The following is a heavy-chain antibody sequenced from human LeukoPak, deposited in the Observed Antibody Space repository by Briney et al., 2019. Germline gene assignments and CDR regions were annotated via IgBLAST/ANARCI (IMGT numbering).Heavy chain of an antibody. CDR1: GGSFSGYY. J-gene: IGHJ4*02. V-gene: IGHV4-34*01. Sequence: PSETLSLTCAVYGGSFSGYYWSWIRQPPGKGLEWVGEINHSGSTNYNPSLKSRVTISVDTSKNQFSLKLSSVTAADTAVYYCAHPAWELTLWGQGTLVTVSS. CDR2: INHSGST. CDR3: AHPAWELTL. D-gene: IGHD1-26*01.